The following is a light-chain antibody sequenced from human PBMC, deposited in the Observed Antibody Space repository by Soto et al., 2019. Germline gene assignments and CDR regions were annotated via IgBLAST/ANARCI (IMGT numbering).Light chain of an antibody. CDR2: ENN. V-gene: IGLV1-51*02. Sequence: QSVLTQPPSVSAAPGQKVTISCSGSSSNIGNNYVSWYQQLPGTAPKLLIYENNKRPSGIPDRFSGSKSGTSATLGITGLQTGDEADYYCGTWDSRLSGWVFGGGTTLTVL. CDR1: SSNIGNNY. J-gene: IGLJ3*02. CDR3: GTWDSRLSGWV.